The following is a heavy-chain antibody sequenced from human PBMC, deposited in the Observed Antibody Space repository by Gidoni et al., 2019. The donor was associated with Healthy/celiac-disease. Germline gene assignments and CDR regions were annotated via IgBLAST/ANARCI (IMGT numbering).Heavy chain of an antibody. CDR2: INHSGST. Sequence: QVQLQQWGAGLLKQSETLPLSCAVDGGSFSGYYWSWIRQPPGKGLEWIGEINHSGSTNYNPSLKSLVTISVDTSKNQFSLNLSSVTAADTAVYYCARSPRRTYWYFDLWGRGTLVTVSS. CDR1: GGSFSGYY. J-gene: IGHJ2*01. V-gene: IGHV4-34*01. CDR3: ARSPRRTYWYFDL.